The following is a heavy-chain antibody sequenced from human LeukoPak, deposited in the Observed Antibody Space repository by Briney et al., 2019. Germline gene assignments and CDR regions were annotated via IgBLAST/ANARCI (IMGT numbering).Heavy chain of an antibody. D-gene: IGHD6-13*01. CDR1: GGSISSYY. CDR3: ARHSAAAADY. V-gene: IGHV4-34*01. J-gene: IGHJ4*02. CDR2: INHSGST. Sequence: SETLSLTCTVSGGSISSYYWSWIRQPPGKGLEWIGEINHSGSTNYNPSLKSRVTISVDTSKNQFSLKLSSVTAADTAVYYCARHSAAAADYWGQGTLVTVSS.